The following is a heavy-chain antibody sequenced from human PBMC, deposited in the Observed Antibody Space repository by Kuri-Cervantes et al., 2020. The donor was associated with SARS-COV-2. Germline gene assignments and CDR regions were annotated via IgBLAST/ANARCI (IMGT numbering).Heavy chain of an antibody. D-gene: IGHD4-17*01. CDR3: ARRATVSYYALDV. CDR2: ISGSGANT. Sequence: GESLKISCAASGFTFSSSPMSWVRQAPGKGLEWVSGISGSGANTYYADSVKGRFTFSRDNSKNRMYLQMDSLRSEDTAVYYCARRATVSYYALDVWGPGTTVTVSS. J-gene: IGHJ6*02. V-gene: IGHV3-23*01. CDR1: GFTFSSSP.